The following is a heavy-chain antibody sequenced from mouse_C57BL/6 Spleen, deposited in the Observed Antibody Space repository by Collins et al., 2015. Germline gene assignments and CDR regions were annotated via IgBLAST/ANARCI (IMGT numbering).Heavy chain of an antibody. J-gene: IGHJ2*01. CDR2: INPDSNTI. V-gene: IGHV4-1*02. CDR1: GFDFSGYW. D-gene: IGHD1-1*01. CDR3: ARLYYYGHFDY. Sequence: KLSCAASGFDFSGYWMSWVRQAPGKGLEWIGEINPDSNTINYTPSLKDKFIISRDNADNTLYLQMSKVRSEDTALYYCARLYYYGHFDYWGQGTTLTVSS.